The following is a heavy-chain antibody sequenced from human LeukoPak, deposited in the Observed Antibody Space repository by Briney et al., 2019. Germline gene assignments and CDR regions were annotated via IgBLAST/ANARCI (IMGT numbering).Heavy chain of an antibody. CDR1: GFTFSTYA. CDR2: IGGSGGST. Sequence: HAGGSLRLSCAASGFTFSTYAMSWVRQAPGKGLEWVSAIGGSGGSTYYADSVKGRFTISIDNSKNTLYLQMNSLRAEDTAVYYCARRAGAYTHPYDYWGQGTLVTVS. V-gene: IGHV3-23*01. CDR3: ARRAGAYTHPYDY. J-gene: IGHJ4*02. D-gene: IGHD3-16*01.